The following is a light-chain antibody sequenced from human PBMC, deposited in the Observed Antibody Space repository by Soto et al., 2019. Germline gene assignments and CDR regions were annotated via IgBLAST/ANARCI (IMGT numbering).Light chain of an antibody. CDR3: QQSYSTPQT. V-gene: IGKV1-39*01. CDR1: QSMNNY. J-gene: IGKJ1*01. Sequence: DIQMTQSPSSLSASAGDRVTITCRASQSMNNYLNWYQQKPGKAPKLLIDTTSSLQSGVPSRFSGSGSATDFTLTISSLQPEDFASYYCQQSYSTPQTFGQGTKVDI. CDR2: TTS.